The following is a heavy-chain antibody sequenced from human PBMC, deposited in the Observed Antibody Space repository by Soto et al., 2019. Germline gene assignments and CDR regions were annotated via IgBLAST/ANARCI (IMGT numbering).Heavy chain of an antibody. CDR3: ARVYRPRYYDSSGYYNAMRFSDI. D-gene: IGHD3-22*01. Sequence: PSETLSLTCTVSGGSISSGGYYWSWIRQHPGKGLEWIGCIYYSGSTYYNPSLNSRVTISVDTSKNQFSLKLCSVTAADTAVYYCARVYRPRYYDSSGYYNAMRFSDIWGQGTMVTVSS. V-gene: IGHV4-31*03. CDR1: GGSISSGGYY. J-gene: IGHJ3*02. CDR2: IYYSGST.